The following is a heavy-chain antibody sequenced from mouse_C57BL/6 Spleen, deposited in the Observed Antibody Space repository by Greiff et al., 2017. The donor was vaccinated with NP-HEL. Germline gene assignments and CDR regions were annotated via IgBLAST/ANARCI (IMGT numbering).Heavy chain of an antibody. V-gene: IGHV1-42*01. CDR2: INPSTGGT. CDR3: ARDYYGSSPLDY. J-gene: IGHJ2*01. CDR1: GYSFTGYY. Sequence: EVQLQQSGPELVKPGASVKISCKASGYSFTGYYMNWVKQSPEKSLEWIGEINPSTGGTTYNQKFKAKATLTVDKSSSTAYMQLKSLTSEDSAVYYCARDYYGSSPLDYWGQGTTLTVSS. D-gene: IGHD1-1*01.